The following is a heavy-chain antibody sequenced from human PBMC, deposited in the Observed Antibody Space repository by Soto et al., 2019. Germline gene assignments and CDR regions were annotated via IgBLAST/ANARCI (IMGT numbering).Heavy chain of an antibody. CDR2: IYYNGNT. J-gene: IGHJ4*02. V-gene: IGHV4-31*03. Sequence: PSETLSLTCTVSGGSISSGGYYWSWIRQHPGRGLEWIGYIYYNGNTYYNPSLKSRVTVSVDTSKNQFSLNVRSVTAADTAVYYCARETPLHPDYGGNPFSDYWGQGTLVTVSS. D-gene: IGHD4-17*01. CDR1: GGSISSGGYY. CDR3: ARETPLHPDYGGNPFSDY.